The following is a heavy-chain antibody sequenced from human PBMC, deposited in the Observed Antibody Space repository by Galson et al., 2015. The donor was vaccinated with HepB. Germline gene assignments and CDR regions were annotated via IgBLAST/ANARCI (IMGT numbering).Heavy chain of an antibody. CDR2: IIPIFGTA. CDR3: ARGRGSGSYYYYYGMDV. D-gene: IGHD3-10*01. CDR1: GGTFSSYA. V-gene: IGHV1-69*13. J-gene: IGHJ6*02. Sequence: SVKVSCKASGGTFSSYAISWVRQAPGQGLEWMGGIIPIFGTANYAQKFQGRVTITADESTSTAYMELSSLRSEDTAVYYCARGRGSGSYYYYYGMDVWGQGTTVTVSS.